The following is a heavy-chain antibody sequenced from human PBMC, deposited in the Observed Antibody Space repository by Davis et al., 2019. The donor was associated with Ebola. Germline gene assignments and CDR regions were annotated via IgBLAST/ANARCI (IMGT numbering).Heavy chain of an antibody. V-gene: IGHV1-2*06. CDR2: INPNSGGT. Sequence: AASVKVSCKASGYTFTGYYMHWVRQAPGQGLEWMGRINPNSGGTNYAQKFQGRVTMTRDTSISTAYMELSRLRSDDTAVHYCAREGYSSGTFDYWGQGTLVTVSS. CDR3: AREGYSSGTFDY. D-gene: IGHD6-19*01. CDR1: GYTFTGYY. J-gene: IGHJ4*02.